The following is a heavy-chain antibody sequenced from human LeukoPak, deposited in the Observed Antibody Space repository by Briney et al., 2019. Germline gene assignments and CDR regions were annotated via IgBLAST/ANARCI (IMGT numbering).Heavy chain of an antibody. J-gene: IGHJ4*02. Sequence: GESLRLSCAASGFTFSSYSMNWVRQAPGKGLEWVSAISGSGGSTYYADSVKGRFTISRDNSKNTLYLQMNSLRAEDTAVYYCAKGDTIFGVVIISLDYWGQGTLVTVSS. CDR3: AKGDTIFGVVIISLDY. D-gene: IGHD3-3*01. CDR2: ISGSGGST. V-gene: IGHV3-23*01. CDR1: GFTFSSYS.